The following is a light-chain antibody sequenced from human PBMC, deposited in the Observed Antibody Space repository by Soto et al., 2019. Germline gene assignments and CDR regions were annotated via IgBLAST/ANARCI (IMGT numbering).Light chain of an antibody. CDR3: QQSYSAPPWT. CDR1: QSINSY. V-gene: IGKV1-39*01. J-gene: IGKJ1*01. Sequence: DIQMTQSPSSLSASVGDRVTITCRASQSINSYLNWYQQKPGKAPRLLIYAASTVQTGVPPRFSGSGSGTDFTLTISSLRLDDIATYFCQQSYSAPPWTFGQGTKVDIK. CDR2: AAS.